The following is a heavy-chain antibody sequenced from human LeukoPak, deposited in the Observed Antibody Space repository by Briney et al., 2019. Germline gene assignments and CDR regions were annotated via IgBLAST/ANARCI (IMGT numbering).Heavy chain of an antibody. J-gene: IGHJ5*02. CDR3: ARSGASWTGANWFDP. CDR2: MNPNSGNT. Sequence: ASVKVSCKASGYTFTSYDINWVRQATGQGLEWMGWMNPNSGNTGYAQKFQGRVTMTRNTSISTAYMELSSLRSEDTAVYYCARSGASWTGANWFDPWGQGTLVTVSS. D-gene: IGHD3/OR15-3a*01. CDR1: GYTFTSYD. V-gene: IGHV1-8*01.